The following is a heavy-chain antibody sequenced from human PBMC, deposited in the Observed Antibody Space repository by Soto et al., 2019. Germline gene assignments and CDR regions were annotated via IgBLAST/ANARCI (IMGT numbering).Heavy chain of an antibody. Sequence: QVQLQESGPGLVAPSQTLSLTCTVSGGSLNSGNYYCTWIRQHPGKGLEWIAYIYYTGSTYYNPSLKSRVTISLDTSKTQFSLKLSSVTAADTAVYYCARGVTRKRLDPRGQGTLVTVSS. CDR3: ARGVTRKRLDP. J-gene: IGHJ5*02. CDR1: GGSLNSGNYY. CDR2: IYYTGST. V-gene: IGHV4-31*03.